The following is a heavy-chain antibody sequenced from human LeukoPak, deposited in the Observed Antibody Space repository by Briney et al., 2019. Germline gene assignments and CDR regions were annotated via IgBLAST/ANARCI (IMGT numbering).Heavy chain of an antibody. D-gene: IGHD6-13*01. V-gene: IGHV3-23*01. CDR2: ISGSGDHT. J-gene: IGHJ4*02. CDR3: AAGIAAAGNTNGDY. CDR1: GFTFSSYA. Sequence: GGSLRLSCATSGFTFSSYAMSWVRQAPGKGLEWVSAISGSGDHTYYADSVKGRFTISRDNSKNTLCLQMNSLRAEDTAVYYCAAGIAAAGNTNGDYWGQGTLVTVSS.